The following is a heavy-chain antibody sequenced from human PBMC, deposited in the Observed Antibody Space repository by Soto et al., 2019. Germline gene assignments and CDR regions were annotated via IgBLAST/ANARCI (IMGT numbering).Heavy chain of an antibody. CDR3: ARGVGSSPPQY. J-gene: IGHJ4*02. V-gene: IGHV4-59*02. CDR1: GGSVIVYY. Sequence: NPSETLSLTCTISGGSVIVYYWSWRRQSTGQGLEWIGYIYASGSPYYNPSLRSRVTISADTSKNQISLKLTSPTAADTAVYYCARGVGSSPPQYWGRGTLVTVSS. CDR2: IYASGSP. D-gene: IGHD1-26*01.